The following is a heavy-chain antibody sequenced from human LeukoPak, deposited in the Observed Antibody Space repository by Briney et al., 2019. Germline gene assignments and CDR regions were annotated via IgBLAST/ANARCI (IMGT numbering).Heavy chain of an antibody. J-gene: IGHJ4*02. D-gene: IGHD5-12*01. CDR2: ISSSYSTI. CDR1: GFTFSSYE. CDR3: ARDPRYSGYESPLR. V-gene: IGHV3-48*03. Sequence: GGSLRLSCAASGFTFSSYEMNWVRQAPGKGLEWVSYISSSYSTIYYADSVKGRFTITRDNAKNSLYLQMNSLRAEDTAVYYCARDPRYSGYESPLRWGQGTLVTVSS.